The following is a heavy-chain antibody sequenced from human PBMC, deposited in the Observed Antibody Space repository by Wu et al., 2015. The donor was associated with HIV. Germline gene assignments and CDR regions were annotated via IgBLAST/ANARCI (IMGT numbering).Heavy chain of an antibody. J-gene: IGHJ1*01. CDR3: ARGWGSVEYFQH. CDR1: GYTFTGQY. CDR2: INPNSGGT. Sequence: QVQLVQSGAQVKKPGASVKVPCKASGYTFTGQYIHWVRQVPGQGLEWMGWINPNSGGTSYAQKFQGRVTMTRDTSITTAYIELDRLTSDDSAVYYCARGWGSVEYFQHWGQGHPGHRLL. D-gene: IGHD3-16*01. V-gene: IGHV1-2*02.